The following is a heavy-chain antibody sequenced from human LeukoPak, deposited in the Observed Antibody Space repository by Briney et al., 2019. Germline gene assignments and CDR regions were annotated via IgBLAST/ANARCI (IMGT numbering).Heavy chain of an antibody. CDR2: ISYDGSNK. CDR3: AKDGSSSWFSALDY. V-gene: IGHV3-30*18. J-gene: IGHJ4*02. Sequence: GRSLRLSCAASGFTFSSYGMHWVRQAPGKGLEWVAVISYDGSNKYYADSVKGRFTISRDNSKNTLYLQMNSLRAEDTAVYYCAKDGSSSWFSALDYWGQGTLVTVSS. CDR1: GFTFSSYG. D-gene: IGHD6-13*01.